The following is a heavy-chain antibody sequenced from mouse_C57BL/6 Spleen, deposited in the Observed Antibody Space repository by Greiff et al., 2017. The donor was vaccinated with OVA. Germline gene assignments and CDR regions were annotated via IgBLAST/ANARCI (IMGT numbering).Heavy chain of an antibody. CDR2: ISDGGSYT. CDR3: ARESYGYFDV. CDR1: GFTFSSYA. Sequence: EVQVVESGGGLVKPGGSLKLSCAASGFTFSSYAMSWVRQTPEKRLEWVATISDGGSYTYYPDNVKGRFTISRDNAKNNLYLQMSHLKSEDTAMYYCARESYGYFDVWGTGTTVTVSS. V-gene: IGHV5-4*01. J-gene: IGHJ1*03.